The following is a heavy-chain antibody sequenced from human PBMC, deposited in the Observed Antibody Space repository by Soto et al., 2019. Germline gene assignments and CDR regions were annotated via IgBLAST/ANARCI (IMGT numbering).Heavy chain of an antibody. V-gene: IGHV3-33*01. CDR2: IWYDGSNK. J-gene: IGHJ4*02. D-gene: IGHD4-17*01. CDR3: ARHPNGDYILLDY. Sequence: PGGSLRLSCAASGFTFSSYGMHWVRQAPGKGLEWVANIWYDGSNKYYVDSVKGRFTISRDNSKNSLYLQMNSLRAEDTAVYYSARHPNGDYILLDYWGQGPLVTVSS. CDR1: GFTFSSYG.